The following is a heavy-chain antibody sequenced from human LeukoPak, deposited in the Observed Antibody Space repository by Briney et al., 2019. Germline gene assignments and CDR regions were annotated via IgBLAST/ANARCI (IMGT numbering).Heavy chain of an antibody. D-gene: IGHD3-10*01. CDR1: GGSFSGYY. Sequence: SETLSLSCAVYGGSFSGYYWSWSRQPPGKGLEWIGEINHSGSTNYNPSLKSRVTISVDTSKNQFSLKLSSVTAADTAVYYCARGSPPITMVRGVIPYGMDVWGKGTTVTVSS. J-gene: IGHJ6*04. CDR2: INHSGST. CDR3: ARGSPPITMVRGVIPYGMDV. V-gene: IGHV4-34*01.